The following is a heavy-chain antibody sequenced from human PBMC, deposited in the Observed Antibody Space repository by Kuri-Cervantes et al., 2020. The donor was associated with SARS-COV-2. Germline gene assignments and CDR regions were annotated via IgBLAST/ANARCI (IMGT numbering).Heavy chain of an antibody. CDR2: IYYSGNT. CDR1: GGSISSSSYY. Sequence: SETLSLTCPVPGGSISSSSYYWGWIRQPPGKGLDWIGSIYYSGNTYYNPSLKSRVTISVDTSKNQFSLKLSSVTAADTAVYYCARVFKSMVRGVNFDYWGQGTLVTVSS. J-gene: IGHJ4*02. D-gene: IGHD3-10*01. CDR3: ARVFKSMVRGVNFDY. V-gene: IGHV4-39*07.